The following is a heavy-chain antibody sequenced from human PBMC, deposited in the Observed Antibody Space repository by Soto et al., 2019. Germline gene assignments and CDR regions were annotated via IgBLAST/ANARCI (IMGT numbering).Heavy chain of an antibody. V-gene: IGHV3-11*01. Sequence: QVQLVESGGGLVKPGGSLRLSCAASGFTFTDYYMSWIRQAPGKGLEWVSYISSSGSTIYYADSVKGRFTISWGNAKNALYRQMNSLRAEDTAVYYCARVLVFYGRFDPWGQGTLVTVSS. CDR2: ISSSGSTI. CDR1: GFTFTDYY. D-gene: IGHD2-21*02. J-gene: IGHJ5*02. CDR3: ARVLVFYGRFDP.